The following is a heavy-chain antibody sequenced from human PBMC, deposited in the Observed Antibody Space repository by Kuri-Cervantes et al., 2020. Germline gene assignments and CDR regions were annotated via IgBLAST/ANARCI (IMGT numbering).Heavy chain of an antibody. D-gene: IGHD3-10*01. V-gene: IGHV3-74*01. CDR1: GFTFNNYW. J-gene: IGHJ6*02. Sequence: GGSLRLSCAASGFTFNNYWMHWVRQVPGKGLVWVSRINNDGSNTEYADSVKGRFTMSRDNAKNTLYLQMNSLKTEDTAVYYCTTDGVYYYYGMDVWGQGTTVTVSS. CDR3: TTDGVYYYYGMDV. CDR2: INNDGSNT.